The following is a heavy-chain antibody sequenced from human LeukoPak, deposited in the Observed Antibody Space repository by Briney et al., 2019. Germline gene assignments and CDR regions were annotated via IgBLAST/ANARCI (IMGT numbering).Heavy chain of an antibody. CDR2: INSSSTI. V-gene: IGHV3-48*02. D-gene: IGHD3-16*02. Sequence: PGGSLRLSCAASQFTFSSYAMHWVRQAPGKGLEWVSYINSSSTIYYADSVKGRFTISRDNAKNSLYLQMNSLRDEDTAVYYCARVGYDYVWGSYRYPDYWGQGTLVTVSS. CDR3: ARVGYDYVWGSYRYPDY. CDR1: QFTFSSYA. J-gene: IGHJ4*02.